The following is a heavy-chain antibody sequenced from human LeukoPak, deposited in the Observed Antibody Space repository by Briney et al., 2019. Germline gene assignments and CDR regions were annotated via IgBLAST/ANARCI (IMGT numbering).Heavy chain of an antibody. CDR2: INHSGST. D-gene: IGHD1-26*01. CDR3: VKSGGYGLIDY. J-gene: IGHJ4*02. V-gene: IGHV4-34*01. Sequence: SETLSLTCAVYGGSFSGYYWSWIRQPPGKGLEWIGEINHSGSTNYNPSLKSRVTISVDTSKNQFSLKLSSVTAADTAVYYCVKSGGYGLIDYWGQGTLVTVSS. CDR1: GGSFSGYY.